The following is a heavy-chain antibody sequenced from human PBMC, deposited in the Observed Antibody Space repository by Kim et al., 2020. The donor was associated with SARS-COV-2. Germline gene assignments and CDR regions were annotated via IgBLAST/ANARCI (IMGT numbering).Heavy chain of an antibody. CDR3: ARAHQLAPRGYGMDV. Sequence: SETLSLTCAVSGDSVATDFWTWVRQAPGKGLDWLVYVSYSGGSDYNPNLRGRLTISVDASRTHVSLRLTSLTAADPGVYFCARAHQLAPRGYGMDVWGQGTSVIVSS. CDR2: VSYSGGS. J-gene: IGHJ6*02. V-gene: IGHV4-59*02. D-gene: IGHD1-1*01. CDR1: GDSVATDF.